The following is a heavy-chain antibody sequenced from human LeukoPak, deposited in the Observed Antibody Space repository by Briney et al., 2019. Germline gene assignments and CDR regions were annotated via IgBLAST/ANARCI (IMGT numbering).Heavy chain of an antibody. J-gene: IGHJ5*02. CDR2: IIPIFGTA. Sequence: ASVKVSCKASGYTFTSYAMNWVRQAPGQGLEWMGGIIPIFGTANYAQKFQGRATITADESTSTAYMELRSLRAEDTAVYYCAKDKYYYDSSGPFDPWGQGTLVTVSS. CDR1: GYTFTSYA. CDR3: AKDKYYYDSSGPFDP. D-gene: IGHD3-22*01. V-gene: IGHV1-69*13.